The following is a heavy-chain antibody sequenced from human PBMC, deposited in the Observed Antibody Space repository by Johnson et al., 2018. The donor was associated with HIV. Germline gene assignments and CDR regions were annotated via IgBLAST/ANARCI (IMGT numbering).Heavy chain of an antibody. Sequence: VQLVESGGGLVQPGGSLRVSCAASGFTVSSNYMSWVRQAPGKGLEWVSVIYSGGTTYYVDSVKGRFTISRDNSKNTLYLQMNSLRAEDTAVYYCATIWPGNFAFDIWGQGTVVTVSS. CDR2: IYSGGTT. CDR1: GFTVSSNY. V-gene: IGHV3-66*01. J-gene: IGHJ3*02. CDR3: ATIWPGNFAFDI. D-gene: IGHD2-2*02.